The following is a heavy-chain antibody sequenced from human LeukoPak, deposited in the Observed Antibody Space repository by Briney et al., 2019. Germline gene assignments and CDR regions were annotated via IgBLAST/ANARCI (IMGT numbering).Heavy chain of an antibody. CDR2: INPNGGGT. CDR1: GYTFTGYY. D-gene: IGHD4-23*01. Sequence: GASVKVSCKASGYTFTGYYMHWVRQAPGQGLEWMGWINPNGGGTNYAQKFQGRVTMTRDTSISTAYMELSRLRSDDTAVYYCARDPRTYYGGGKGGYFDYWGQRTLVTVSS. J-gene: IGHJ4*02. V-gene: IGHV1-2*02. CDR3: ARDPRTYYGGGKGGYFDY.